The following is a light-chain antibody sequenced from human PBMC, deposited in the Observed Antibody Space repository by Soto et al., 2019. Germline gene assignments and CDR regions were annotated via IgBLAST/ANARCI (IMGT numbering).Light chain of an antibody. J-gene: IGKJ4*01. V-gene: IGKV3-11*01. Sequence: EIVLTQSPATLSLSPGERATLSCRASQSISSYLAWYQQKPGQAPRLLIYDASSRATGIPARFSGSGSGTDFTLTISSLEPEDFAFYYCQQRSNWPLTFGGGTKVDI. CDR1: QSISSY. CDR3: QQRSNWPLT. CDR2: DAS.